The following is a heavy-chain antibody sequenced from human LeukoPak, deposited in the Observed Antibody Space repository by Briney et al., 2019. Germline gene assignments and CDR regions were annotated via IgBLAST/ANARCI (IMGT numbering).Heavy chain of an antibody. D-gene: IGHD3-22*01. Sequence: ASVKVSCKVSGYTLTELSMHWVRQAPGKGLEWMGGFDPEDGETIYAQKFQGRVTMTEDTSTDTAYMELSSPRSEDTAVYYCARDYYDSSGYYPLDYWGQGTLVTVSS. CDR1: GYTLTELS. CDR2: FDPEDGET. CDR3: ARDYYDSSGYYPLDY. J-gene: IGHJ4*02. V-gene: IGHV1-24*01.